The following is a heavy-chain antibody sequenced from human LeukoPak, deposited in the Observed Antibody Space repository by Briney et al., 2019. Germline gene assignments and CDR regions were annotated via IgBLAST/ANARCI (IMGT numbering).Heavy chain of an antibody. V-gene: IGHV4-30-4*08. CDR3: ARAPFYGSGSYYQE. J-gene: IGHJ4*02. D-gene: IGHD3-10*01. CDR2: IFYTGTT. Sequence: SETLSLTCIVSGGSISIGGHYWSWIRQHPGRGLEWIGDIFYTGTTYYNPSLKSRATISQDTSKNQFSLKLSSVTAADTAVYYCARAPFYGSGSYYQEWGQGTLVTVSS. CDR1: GGSISIGGHY.